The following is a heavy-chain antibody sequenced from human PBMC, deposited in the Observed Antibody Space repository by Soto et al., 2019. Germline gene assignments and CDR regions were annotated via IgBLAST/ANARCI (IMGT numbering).Heavy chain of an antibody. D-gene: IGHD6-6*01. J-gene: IGHJ4*02. Sequence: ESGGGLVKPGGSLRLSCAASGFTFSSYSMNWVRQAPGKGLEWVSSISSSSSYIYYADSVKGRFTISRDNAKNSLYLQMNSLRAEDTAVYYCARGNSSSSSSVGYWGQGTLVTVSS. CDR3: ARGNSSSSSSVGY. CDR2: ISSSSSYI. CDR1: GFTFSSYS. V-gene: IGHV3-21*01.